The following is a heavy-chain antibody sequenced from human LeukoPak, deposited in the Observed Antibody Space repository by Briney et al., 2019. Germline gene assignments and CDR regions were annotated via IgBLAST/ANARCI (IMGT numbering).Heavy chain of an antibody. J-gene: IGHJ5*02. CDR2: INPNSGGT. CDR1: GYTFTSYG. V-gene: IGHV1-2*04. CDR3: ARGHDWFDP. Sequence: ASVKVSCKASGYTFTSYGISWVRQAPGQGLEWMGWINPNSGGTNYAQKFQGWVTMTRDTSISTAYMELSRLRSDDTAVYYCARGHDWFDPWGQGTLVTVSS.